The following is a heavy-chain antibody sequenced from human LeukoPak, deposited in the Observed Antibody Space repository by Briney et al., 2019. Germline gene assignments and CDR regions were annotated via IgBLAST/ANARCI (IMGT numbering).Heavy chain of an antibody. Sequence: SETLSLTCTVSGGSISRSNYYWGWIRQPPGKGLEWIGSIYYSGSTYNNPSLKSRVTISVDTSKNLFSLRLTSVTAADTAVYYCARDSSVVTSSDAFDIWGPGTMVTVSS. V-gene: IGHV4-39*07. CDR2: IYYSGST. D-gene: IGHD2-21*02. J-gene: IGHJ3*02. CDR3: ARDSSVVTSSDAFDI. CDR1: GGSISRSNYY.